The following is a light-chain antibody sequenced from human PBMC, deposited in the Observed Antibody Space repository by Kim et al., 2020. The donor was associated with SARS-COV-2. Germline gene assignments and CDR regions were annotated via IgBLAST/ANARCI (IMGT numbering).Light chain of an antibody. CDR3: QQFDNSPKYT. CDR2: AAS. Sequence: EIVLTQSPGTLSLSPGERATLSCRSSQSLINTYLAWYQQKPGQAPRLLIYAASSRATGIPDRFSGSASGTDFTLTISRLEPEDFAVYYCQQFDNSPKYTFGQGTRLEIK. V-gene: IGKV3-20*01. J-gene: IGKJ2*01. CDR1: QSLINTY.